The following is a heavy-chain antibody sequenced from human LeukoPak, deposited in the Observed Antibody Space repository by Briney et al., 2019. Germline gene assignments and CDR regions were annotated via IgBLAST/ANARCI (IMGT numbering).Heavy chain of an antibody. V-gene: IGHV3-23*01. CDR3: ARDRSTRYFDY. CDR1: GFTFSNSA. D-gene: IGHD1-1*01. J-gene: IGHJ4*02. CDR2: ISTSGSDT. Sequence: GGSLRLSCAASGFTFSNSAMTWVRQAPGKGLEWVSAISTSGSDTIYTDSVKDRFTISRDNSKNMLYLQMNSLRDEDTAVYYCARDRSTRYFDYWGQGTLVTVSS.